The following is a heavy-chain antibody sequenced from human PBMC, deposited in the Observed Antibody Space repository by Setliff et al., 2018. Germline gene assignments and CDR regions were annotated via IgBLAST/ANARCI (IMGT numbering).Heavy chain of an antibody. CDR1: GFTFSSYS. CDR2: ISHSNTYI. Sequence: PGGSLRLSCAASGFTFSSYSMNWVRQAPGKGLEWVSSISHSNTYIYYADSVKGRFTISRDKAHHSLFLQMNSLRAEDTAVYYCARLALTGYDSSGYYYALDYYYYMDVWGKGTTVTVSS. V-gene: IGHV3-21*01. J-gene: IGHJ6*03. D-gene: IGHD3-22*01. CDR3: ARLALTGYDSSGYYYALDYYYYMDV.